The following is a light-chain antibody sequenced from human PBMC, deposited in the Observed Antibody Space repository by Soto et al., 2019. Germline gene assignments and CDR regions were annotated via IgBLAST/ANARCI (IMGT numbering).Light chain of an antibody. Sequence: QSALTQPRSVSGSPGQSVTISCTGASNNVGGHNYVSWYQHHPGKVPQLIIYDVTKRPSGVPDRFSGSKSGNTASLTISGLQVEDEADYYCCSYAGTYTWIFGGGTKLTVL. CDR1: SNNVGGHNY. CDR3: CSYAGTYTWI. J-gene: IGLJ2*01. V-gene: IGLV2-11*01. CDR2: DVT.